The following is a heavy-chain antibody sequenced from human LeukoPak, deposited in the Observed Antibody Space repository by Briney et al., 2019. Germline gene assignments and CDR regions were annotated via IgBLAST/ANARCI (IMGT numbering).Heavy chain of an antibody. CDR3: ARVGIAVAGLDY. J-gene: IGHJ4*02. Sequence: PGGSLRLSCAASGFTFSSYSMNWVRQAPGKGLEWVSYISDSSSTIYYADSVKVRFTISRDNAKNSLYLQMNSLRAEDTAVYYCARVGIAVAGLDYWGQGTLVTVSS. CDR2: ISDSSSTI. V-gene: IGHV3-48*01. D-gene: IGHD6-19*01. CDR1: GFTFSSYS.